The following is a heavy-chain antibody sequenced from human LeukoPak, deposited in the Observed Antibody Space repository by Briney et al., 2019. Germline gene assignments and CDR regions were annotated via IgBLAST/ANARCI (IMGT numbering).Heavy chain of an antibody. CDR2: INSDGRTT. V-gene: IGHV3-74*01. Sequence: GGSLRLSXAASGFTFSNNWMHWVRQPPGKGLVWVSRINSDGRTTTYADSVKGRFTISRDNAKNTLYLQMNSLRAEDTAVYYCAMIKEGWGQGTLVTVSS. CDR3: AMIKEG. J-gene: IGHJ4*02. D-gene: IGHD3-22*01. CDR1: GFTFSNNW.